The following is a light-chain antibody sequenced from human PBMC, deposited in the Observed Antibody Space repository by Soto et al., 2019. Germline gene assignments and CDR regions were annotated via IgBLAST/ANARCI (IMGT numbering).Light chain of an antibody. CDR3: KHYYNWPPFS. J-gene: IGKJ3*01. V-gene: IGKV3-15*01. CDR1: QSVSSN. Sequence: EIVMTQSPASLSVSPGEGATLSCRASQSVSSNLAWYQQKPGQAPRLLIYGASARATGIPARFSGSGSGTEFTLTISSLQSEDFAVYYCKHYYNWPPFSFGPGTKVDIK. CDR2: GAS.